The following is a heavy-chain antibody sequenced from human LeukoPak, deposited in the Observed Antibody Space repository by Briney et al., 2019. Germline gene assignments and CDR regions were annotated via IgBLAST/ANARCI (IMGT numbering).Heavy chain of an antibody. D-gene: IGHD2-8*01. CDR3: SRGGCKIPRGGNYYYYYYLDV. V-gene: IGHV1-2*02. Sequence: ASVTVSFTASGYTFTSYYIHWVRQSPGQGLEWMGWINPNSGDTNYAQKLQGRVTMTTNTSISTAYMELSRLRSDDEAVDYCSRGGCKIPRGGNYYYYYYLDVWGKGTLVTVSS. J-gene: IGHJ6*03. CDR1: GYTFTSYY. CDR2: INPNSGDT.